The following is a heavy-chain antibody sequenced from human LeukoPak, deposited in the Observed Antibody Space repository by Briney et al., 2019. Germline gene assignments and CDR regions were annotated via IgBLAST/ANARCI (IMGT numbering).Heavy chain of an antibody. CDR1: GGSISSGGYY. V-gene: IGHV4-31*03. CDR3: ARDLPGYYGSGSQGNNWFDP. D-gene: IGHD3-10*01. Sequence: PSQTLSLTCTVSGGSISSGGYYWSWIRQHPGKGLEWIGYIYYSGSTYYNPSLKSRVTISVDTSKNQFSLKLSSVTAADTAVYYCARDLPGYYGSGSQGNNWFDPWGQGTLVTVSS. CDR2: IYYSGST. J-gene: IGHJ5*02.